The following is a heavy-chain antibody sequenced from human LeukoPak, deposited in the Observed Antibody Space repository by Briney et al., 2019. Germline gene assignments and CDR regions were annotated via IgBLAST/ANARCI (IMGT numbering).Heavy chain of an antibody. V-gene: IGHV3-30*03. CDR3: ARRALGLLDY. D-gene: IGHD5-12*01. CDR1: GFTFSGYG. J-gene: IGHJ4*02. Sequence: GGSLRLSCAASGFTFSGYGMHWVRQAPGKGLEWVAVISYDGHNEYYADSVKGRFTISRDNSKNTVLLQMNSLRVEDTAVYYCARRALGLLDYWGQGTLVTVSS. CDR2: ISYDGHNE.